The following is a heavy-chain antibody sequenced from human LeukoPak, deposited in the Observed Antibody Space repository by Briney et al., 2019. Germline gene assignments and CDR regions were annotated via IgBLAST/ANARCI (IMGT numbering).Heavy chain of an antibody. CDR2: INHSGST. CDR3: ARVRTNWGSGEYYFDY. Sequence: SETLSLTCAVYGGSFSGYYWSWIRQPPGKGLEWMGEINHSGSTNYNPSLKSRVTIPVDTSKNQFSLKLSSVTAADTDVYYCARVRTNWGSGEYYFDYWGQGTLVTVSS. J-gene: IGHJ4*02. V-gene: IGHV4-34*01. CDR1: GGSFSGYY. D-gene: IGHD7-27*01.